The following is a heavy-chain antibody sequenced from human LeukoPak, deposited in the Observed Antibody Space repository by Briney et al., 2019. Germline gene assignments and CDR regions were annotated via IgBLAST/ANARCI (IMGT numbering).Heavy chain of an antibody. CDR2: IIPILGIA. D-gene: IGHD2-2*02. J-gene: IGHJ4*02. Sequence: SVTVSCKASGGTFSSYAISWVRQAPGQGLEWMGRIIPILGIANYAQKFQGRVTITADKSTSTAYMELSSLRSEDTAVYYCARDSDCSSTSCYIRHWGQGTLVTVSS. V-gene: IGHV1-69*04. CDR1: GGTFSSYA. CDR3: ARDSDCSSTSCYIRH.